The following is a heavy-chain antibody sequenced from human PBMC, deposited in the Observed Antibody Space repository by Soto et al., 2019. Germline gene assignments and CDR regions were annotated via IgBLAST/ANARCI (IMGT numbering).Heavy chain of an antibody. Sequence: QVQLVESGGGVVQPGRSLRLSCAASGFTFSSYGMHWVRQAPGKGLEWVAVISYDGSNKYYADSVKGRFTISRDNSKNPLHLQMNSLRAEDTAVYYCATVRAPHPHYGMDVWGQGTTVTVSS. CDR2: ISYDGSNK. J-gene: IGHJ6*02. V-gene: IGHV3-30*03. CDR3: ATVRAPHPHYGMDV. CDR1: GFTFSSYG.